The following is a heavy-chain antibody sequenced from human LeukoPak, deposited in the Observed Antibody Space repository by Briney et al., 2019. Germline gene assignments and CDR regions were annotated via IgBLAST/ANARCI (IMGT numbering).Heavy chain of an antibody. J-gene: IGHJ4*02. V-gene: IGHV3-23*01. Sequence: PGGSLRLSCAASGFTFSNYALNWVRQAPGKGLEWVSSISESGDTTHYADSVKGRFTIARDNAQNTLYLRMNTLRAEDTALYYCAKQWVDCWGQGTLVTVSS. CDR3: AKQWVDC. D-gene: IGHD1-26*01. CDR1: GFTFSNYA. CDR2: ISESGDTT.